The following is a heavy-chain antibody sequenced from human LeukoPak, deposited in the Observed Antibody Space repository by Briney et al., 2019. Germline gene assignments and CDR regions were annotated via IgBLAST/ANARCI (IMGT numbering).Heavy chain of an antibody. CDR2: INPSGGSA. CDR1: GYTFTTYY. CDR3: ASKDTSGWYEEA. Sequence: ASVKVSCKASGYTFTTYYMHWVRQAPGQGLEWMGVINPSGGSASYAQKFQGRITMTRDTSTSTVYVELSSLRSEDTAVYHCASKDTSGWYEEAWGQGTLVTVSS. V-gene: IGHV1-46*01. D-gene: IGHD6-19*01. J-gene: IGHJ5*02.